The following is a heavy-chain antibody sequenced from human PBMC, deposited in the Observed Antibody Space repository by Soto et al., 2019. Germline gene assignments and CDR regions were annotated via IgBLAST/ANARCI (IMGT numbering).Heavy chain of an antibody. CDR1: GFTFSSYG. J-gene: IGHJ4*02. D-gene: IGHD3-10*01. V-gene: IGHV3-33*01. Sequence: QVQLVESGGGVVQPGRSLRLSCAASGFTFSSYGMHWVRQAPGKGLEWVAVIWYDGSNKYYADSVKGRFTISRDNSKNTLYLQMNSLRAEDTAVYYCARDQGSYYGSGSYYYYWGQGTLVTVSS. CDR2: IWYDGSNK. CDR3: ARDQGSYYGSGSYYYY.